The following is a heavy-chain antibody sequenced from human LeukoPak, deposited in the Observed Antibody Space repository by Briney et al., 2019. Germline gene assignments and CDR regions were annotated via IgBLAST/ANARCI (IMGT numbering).Heavy chain of an antibody. CDR3: ARSGTTWIQLWFAYY. CDR1: GGSISSSRYY. J-gene: IGHJ4*02. V-gene: IGHV4-39*01. D-gene: IGHD5-18*01. Sequence: SETLSLTCTVSGGSISSSRYYWGWIRQPPRKGLEWLVSIYYSGSTYYNPSFKSLVTISGDTSKNEFSLKLSSVTAADTAVYYCARSGTTWIQLWFAYYWGQGTLVTVSS. CDR2: IYYSGST.